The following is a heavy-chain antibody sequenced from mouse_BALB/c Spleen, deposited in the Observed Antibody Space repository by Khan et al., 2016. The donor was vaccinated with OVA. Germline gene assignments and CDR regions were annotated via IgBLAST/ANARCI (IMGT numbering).Heavy chain of an antibody. J-gene: IGHJ2*01. CDR3: ARWDYDAPNY. CDR2: ISYSGST. D-gene: IGHD2-4*01. V-gene: IGHV3-2*02. Sequence: EVQLQESGPGLVKPSQSLSLTCTVTGYSITSDYAWNWIRQFPGNKLEWMGFISYSGSTSYNPSLKRRISITRNTSKNQFFLQLNSVTTADTATYYCARWDYDAPNYWGQGTTLTVSS. CDR1: GYSITSDYA.